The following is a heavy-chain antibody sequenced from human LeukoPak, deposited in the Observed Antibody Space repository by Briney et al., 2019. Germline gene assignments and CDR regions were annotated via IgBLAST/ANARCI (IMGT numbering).Heavy chain of an antibody. CDR2: SYPNSEST. Sequence: ASVEVSCKVYGYTFTRYYMLCVRQAPGQRLECKRWSYPNSESTTYAQKLQGRVTMNRDTSSSTAYMELSRLRSDDTAVYYCARERAPGATDDWGQGTLGNGFS. J-gene: IGHJ4*01. V-gene: IGHV1-2*02. CDR1: GYTFTRYY. D-gene: IGHD1-26*01. CDR3: ARERAPGATDD.